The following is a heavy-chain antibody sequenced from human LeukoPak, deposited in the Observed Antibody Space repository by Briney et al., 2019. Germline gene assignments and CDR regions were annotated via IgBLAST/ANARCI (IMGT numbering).Heavy chain of an antibody. V-gene: IGHV4-59*01. CDR2: IYYSGTT. CDR3: ARADHDSSGWYWAFDY. Sequence: TSETLSFTSTVSAGSISSYYWSWLRQPPGKGLEWIVYIYYSGTTNYNPSLKSRVTISVDTSKNQFSLKLSSVTAADTAVYYCARADHDSSGWYWAFDYWGQGTLVTVSS. D-gene: IGHD6-19*01. CDR1: AGSISSYY. J-gene: IGHJ4*02.